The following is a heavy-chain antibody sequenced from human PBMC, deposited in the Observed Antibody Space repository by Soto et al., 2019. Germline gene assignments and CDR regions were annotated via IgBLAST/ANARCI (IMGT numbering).Heavy chain of an antibody. CDR1: GFTFSSYS. Sequence: GGSLRLSCAASGFTFSSYSMNWVRQAPGKGLEWVSAISSSGSSTYYADSVKGRFTISRDNAKNTLYLQMNSLRAEDTAVYYCAKYDFWSGYTPDVWGKGTTVTASS. CDR2: ISSSGSST. V-gene: IGHV3-23*01. J-gene: IGHJ6*04. D-gene: IGHD3-3*01. CDR3: AKYDFWSGYTPDV.